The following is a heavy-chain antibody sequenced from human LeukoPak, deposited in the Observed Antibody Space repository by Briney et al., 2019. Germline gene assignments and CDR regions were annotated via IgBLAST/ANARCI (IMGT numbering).Heavy chain of an antibody. CDR1: GFTFNIYA. CDR2: ITSSGTGT. J-gene: IGHJ4*02. D-gene: IGHD3-22*01. V-gene: IGHV3-23*01. Sequence: GGSLRLSCAASGFTFNIYAMSWVRQAPGKGLEWVSSITSSGTGTFYADSVKGRFTISRDNSGSTLYLQMNSLRAEDTAVYYCAKDRPNYYDSSGHYYRRNGDYWGQGTLVTVSS. CDR3: AKDRPNYYDSSGHYYRRNGDY.